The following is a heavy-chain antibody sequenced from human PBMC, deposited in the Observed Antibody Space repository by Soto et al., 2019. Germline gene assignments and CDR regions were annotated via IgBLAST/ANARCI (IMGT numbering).Heavy chain of an antibody. CDR1: GFTFSTYT. Sequence: VPVVESGGDLVKPGGSLRLSCASSGFTFSTYTMNWVRQAPGKGLERVSSINGRGNYIYYAESVKGRFTISRDNAKNSLYLQMDRLRAEDTALYYCVREDGKVGTNSAFDYWGLGALVTVSS. CDR2: INGRGNYI. V-gene: IGHV3-21*01. J-gene: IGHJ4*02. D-gene: IGHD1-26*01. CDR3: VREDGKVGTNSAFDY.